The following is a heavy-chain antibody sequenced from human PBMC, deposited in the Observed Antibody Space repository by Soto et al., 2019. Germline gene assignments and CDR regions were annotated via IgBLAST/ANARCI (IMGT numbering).Heavy chain of an antibody. V-gene: IGHV1-69*01. J-gene: IGHJ5*02. D-gene: IGHD3-22*01. Sequence: QVQLVQSGAEVKKPGSSVKVSCKASGGTFSSYAISWVRQAPGQGLEWMGGIIPIFGTANYAQKFQGRVTITADEATSTDYMELSSLRTEDTAVYYCARDLYYYDSSGYYKAFDPWGQGTLVTVSS. CDR1: GGTFSSYA. CDR2: IIPIFGTA. CDR3: ARDLYYYDSSGYYKAFDP.